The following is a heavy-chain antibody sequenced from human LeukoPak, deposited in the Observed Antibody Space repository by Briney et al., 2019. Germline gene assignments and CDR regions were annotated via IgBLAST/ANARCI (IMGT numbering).Heavy chain of an antibody. CDR1: GGSISSGGYY. CDR2: IYYSGST. D-gene: IGHD6-6*01. Sequence: SETLSLTCTVSGGSISSGGYYWSWIRQHPGKGLEWIGYIYYSGSTYYNPSLKSRVTISVDTSKNQFPLKLSSVTAADTAVYYCARGEYSSSFDYWGQGTLVTVSS. J-gene: IGHJ4*02. V-gene: IGHV4-31*03. CDR3: ARGEYSSSFDY.